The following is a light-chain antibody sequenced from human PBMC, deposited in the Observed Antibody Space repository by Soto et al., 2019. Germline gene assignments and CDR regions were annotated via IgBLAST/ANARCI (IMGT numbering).Light chain of an antibody. CDR3: QQYNSYPWT. CDR1: QSISSW. Sequence: DIQMTQSPSTLSASVGDRVTITCRASQSISSWLAWYQQKPGKAPKLLMYDASSLESGVPSRFSGSGSGTEFPLTISSLQPDDFATYYCQQYNSYPWTVGQGTKVEIK. J-gene: IGKJ1*01. CDR2: DAS. V-gene: IGKV1-5*01.